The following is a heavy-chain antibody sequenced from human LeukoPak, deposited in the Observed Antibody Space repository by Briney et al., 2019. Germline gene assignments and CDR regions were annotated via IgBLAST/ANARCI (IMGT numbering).Heavy chain of an antibody. Sequence: SETLSLTCSVSGGSISSFSYYWGWIRQPPGKGLEWIGSIYFGGRTYNNPSLKSRVTISVDTSKNQFSLRLRSVTAADTAVYYCARLDYDRGDFDLRADACDIWGQGTLVAVSS. CDR1: GGSISSFSYY. CDR3: ARLDYDRGDFDLRADACDI. CDR2: IYFGGRT. D-gene: IGHD3-16*01. J-gene: IGHJ3*02. V-gene: IGHV4-39*01.